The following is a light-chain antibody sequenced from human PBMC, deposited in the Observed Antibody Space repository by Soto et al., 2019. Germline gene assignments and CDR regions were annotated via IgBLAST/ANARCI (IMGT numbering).Light chain of an antibody. V-gene: IGKV3-20*01. Sequence: EIVLTQSPGTLSLSPGQRATLSCRASQSVSSSYLAWYQQELGQAPRLLIYGASIRATGIPDRVSGSGSGTDFTLTISRLEPGDFAVYYCQQYGRSLGFAFGGGT. J-gene: IGKJ4*01. CDR3: QQYGRSLGFA. CDR1: QSVSSSY. CDR2: GAS.